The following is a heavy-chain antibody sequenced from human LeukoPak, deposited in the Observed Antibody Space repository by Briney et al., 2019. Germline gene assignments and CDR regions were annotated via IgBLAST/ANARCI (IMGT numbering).Heavy chain of an antibody. CDR3: ARDLGFLEWLLFDY. Sequence: GGSLRPSCAASGFTFSSYSMNWVRQAPGKGLEWVSSISSSSSYIYYADSVKGRFTISRDNAKNSLYLQMNSLRAEDTAVYYCARDLGFLEWLLFDYWGQGALVTVSS. V-gene: IGHV3-21*01. D-gene: IGHD3-3*01. CDR2: ISSSSSYI. CDR1: GFTFSSYS. J-gene: IGHJ4*02.